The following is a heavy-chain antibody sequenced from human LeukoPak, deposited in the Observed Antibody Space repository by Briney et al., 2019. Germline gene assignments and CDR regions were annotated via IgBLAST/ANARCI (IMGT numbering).Heavy chain of an antibody. CDR2: IYYSGST. D-gene: IGHD2-15*01. Sequence: PSETLSLTCTVSGGSISSYYWSWIRQPPGKGLEWIGYIYYSGSTSYNPSLKSRVTISVDTSKNQFSLKLSSVTAADTAVYYCARDGKSGTYYYYMDVWGKGTTVTVSS. CDR3: ARDGKSGTYYYYMDV. V-gene: IGHV4-59*01. J-gene: IGHJ6*03. CDR1: GGSISSYY.